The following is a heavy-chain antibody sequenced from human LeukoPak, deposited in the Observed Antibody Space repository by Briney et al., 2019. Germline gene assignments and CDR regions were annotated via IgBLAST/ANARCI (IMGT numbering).Heavy chain of an antibody. CDR2: IYHSGST. CDR3: ARGYYDFWSGYQGTPHYFDY. CDR1: GYSISSGYY. V-gene: IGHV4-38-2*02. D-gene: IGHD3-3*01. J-gene: IGHJ4*02. Sequence: SETLSLTCTVSGYSISSGYYWGWIRQPPGKGLEWIGNIYHSGSTYYNPSLKSRVTISVDTSKNQFSLKLSSVTAADTAVYYCARGYYDFWSGYQGTPHYFDYWGQGTLVTVSS.